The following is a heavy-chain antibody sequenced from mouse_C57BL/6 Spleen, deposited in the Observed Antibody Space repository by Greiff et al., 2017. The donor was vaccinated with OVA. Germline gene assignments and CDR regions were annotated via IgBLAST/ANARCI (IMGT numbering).Heavy chain of an antibody. J-gene: IGHJ4*01. CDR3: ARRGVYYYGSSPYYYAMDY. D-gene: IGHD1-1*01. V-gene: IGHV1-80*01. Sequence: VKLQESGAELVKPGASVKISCKASGYAFSSYWMNWVKQRPGKGLEWIGQIYPGDGDTNYNGKFKGKATLTADKSSSTAYMQLSSLTSEDSAVYFCARRGVYYYGSSPYYYAMDYWGQGTSVTVSS. CDR2: IYPGDGDT. CDR1: GYAFSSYW.